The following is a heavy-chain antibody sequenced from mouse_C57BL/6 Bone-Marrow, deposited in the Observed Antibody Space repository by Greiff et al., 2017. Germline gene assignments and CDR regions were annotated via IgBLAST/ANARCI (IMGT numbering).Heavy chain of an antibody. Sequence: EVQLQQSGPELVKPGASVKISCKASGYTFTDYYMNWVKQSHGKSLEWIGDINPNNGGTSYNQKFKGKATLTVDKSSSTAYMELRSLTSEDSAVYYCARYRYYYGSSYWYFDVWGTGTTVTVSS. V-gene: IGHV1-26*01. CDR3: ARYRYYYGSSYWYFDV. CDR1: GYTFTDYY. J-gene: IGHJ1*03. CDR2: INPNNGGT. D-gene: IGHD1-1*01.